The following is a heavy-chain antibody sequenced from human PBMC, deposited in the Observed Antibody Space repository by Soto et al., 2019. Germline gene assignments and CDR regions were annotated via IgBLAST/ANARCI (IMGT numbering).Heavy chain of an antibody. CDR2: INHSGST. CDR1: GGSFSGYY. Sequence: PSEILSLTCAVYGGSFSGYYWSWIRQPPGKGLEWIGEINHSGSTNYNPSLKSRVTISVDTSKNQFSLKLSSVTAADTAVYYCARGWYNWNFNYYYYGMDVWGQGTTVTVSS. V-gene: IGHV4-34*01. D-gene: IGHD1-7*01. J-gene: IGHJ6*02. CDR3: ARGWYNWNFNYYYYGMDV.